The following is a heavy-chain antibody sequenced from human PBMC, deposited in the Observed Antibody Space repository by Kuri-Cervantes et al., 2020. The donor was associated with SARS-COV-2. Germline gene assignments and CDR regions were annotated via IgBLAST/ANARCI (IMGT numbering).Heavy chain of an antibody. V-gene: IGHV1-2*04. CDR3: ARGMVRGLIQYYYYGMDV. D-gene: IGHD3-10*01. J-gene: IGHJ6*02. CDR1: GYTFTGYY. Sequence: ASVKVSCKASGYTFTGYYMHWVRQAPGQGLEWMGWINPNSGGTNYAQKFQGWATMTRDTSISTAYMELSRLRSDDTAVYYCARGMVRGLIQYYYYGMDVWGQGTTVTVSS. CDR2: INPNSGGT.